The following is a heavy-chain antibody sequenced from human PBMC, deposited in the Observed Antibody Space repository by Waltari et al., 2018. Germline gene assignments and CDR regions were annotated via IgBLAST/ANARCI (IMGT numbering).Heavy chain of an antibody. CDR1: GFTFDNAW. CDR2: INSRAEGGTT. Sequence: EVQLVESGGGLVKPGGSLRLSCAASGFTFDNAWMSWFRQAPGKGREWVGRINSRAEGGTTDYVAPVEGRFTISRDDSKNTLYLQMSSLKTEDTAVYYCTAAISSCSCYDSWGQGTLVTVSS. CDR3: TAAISSCSCYDS. D-gene: IGHD2-21*01. J-gene: IGHJ4*02. V-gene: IGHV3-15*01.